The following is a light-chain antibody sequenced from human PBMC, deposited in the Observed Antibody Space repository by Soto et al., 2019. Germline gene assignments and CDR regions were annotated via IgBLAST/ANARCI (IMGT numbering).Light chain of an antibody. J-gene: IGKJ2*01. Sequence: LVMTQSPATLSVSPGERATLSCRASQRVSSNLAWYQHKPGQAPRLLFYGASTRAAGIPARFSGGGSGTDFTLTISGLKTEDFAVYYCQQSNKWPYTFGQGTKLEIK. CDR3: QQSNKWPYT. CDR1: QRVSSN. V-gene: IGKV3-15*01. CDR2: GAS.